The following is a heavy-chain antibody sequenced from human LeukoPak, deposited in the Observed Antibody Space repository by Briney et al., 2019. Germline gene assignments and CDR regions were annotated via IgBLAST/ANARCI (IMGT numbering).Heavy chain of an antibody. Sequence: GASVKVSCKASGYTFTGYYMHWARQAPGQGLEWMGWINPNSGGTNYAQKFQGWVTMTRDTSISTAYMELSRLRSDDTAVYYCARDLCLWSSTSCNPGDYWGQGTLVTVSS. V-gene: IGHV1-2*04. J-gene: IGHJ4*02. CDR2: INPNSGGT. CDR3: ARDLCLWSSTSCNPGDY. CDR1: GYTFTGYY. D-gene: IGHD2-2*01.